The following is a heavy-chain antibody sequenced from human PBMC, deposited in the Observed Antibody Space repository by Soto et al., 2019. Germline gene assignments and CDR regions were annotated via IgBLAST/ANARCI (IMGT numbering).Heavy chain of an antibody. CDR1: EFNFKDYA. Sequence: GGSLRLSCVAAEFNFKDYAMTWARQAPGKGLEWVSGISYSGGVTYYADSVKGRFTISRDNPKNTLFLQMNRLRDEDTAVYYCAKDVGSQLYFSYHLDVWGQGTTVTVSS. CDR2: ISYSGGVT. V-gene: IGHV3-23*01. CDR3: AKDVGSQLYFSYHLDV. D-gene: IGHD3-3*01. J-gene: IGHJ6*02.